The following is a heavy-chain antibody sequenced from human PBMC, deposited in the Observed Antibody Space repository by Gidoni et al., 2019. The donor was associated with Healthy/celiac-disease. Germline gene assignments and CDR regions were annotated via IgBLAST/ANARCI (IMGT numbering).Heavy chain of an antibody. V-gene: IGHV3-23*01. D-gene: IGHD3-22*01. J-gene: IGHJ4*02. Sequence: EVQLLESGGGLVQPGGSLRLSCAASGFTFSSYAMSWVRQAPGKGLEWVSTISGSGGTSYYVDSVKGRFTISRDNSKNTLYLQMHSLGAEDTAVYYCAKDLDYYDSSGYFDYWGQGTLVTVSS. CDR1: GFTFSSYA. CDR2: ISGSGGTS. CDR3: AKDLDYYDSSGYFDY.